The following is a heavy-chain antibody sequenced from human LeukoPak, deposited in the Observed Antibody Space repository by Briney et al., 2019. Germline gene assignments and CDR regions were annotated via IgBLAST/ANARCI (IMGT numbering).Heavy chain of an antibody. CDR3: ARVASGSYNWFDP. Sequence: GGSLRLSCAASGFTFSTYWMHWVRQAPGKGLVWVSRINPDGTTTSYADSVKGRFTISRDNAKDTVYLQMNSLRAEDTAVYYCARVASGSYNWFDPWGQGTLVTVSS. J-gene: IGHJ5*02. D-gene: IGHD3-10*01. CDR2: INPDGTTT. V-gene: IGHV3-74*01. CDR1: GFTFSTYW.